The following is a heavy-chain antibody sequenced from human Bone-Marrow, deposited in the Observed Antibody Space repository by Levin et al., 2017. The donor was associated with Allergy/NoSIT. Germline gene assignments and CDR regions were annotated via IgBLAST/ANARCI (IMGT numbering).Heavy chain of an antibody. CDR1: GYRFTAYT. CDR3: AGLHRLGYYDTSGFS. V-gene: IGHV1-2*02. CDR2: INPDNGYT. J-gene: IGHJ5*02. Sequence: ASVKVSCKASGYRFTAYTIHWVREAPGQGLEWMGWINPDNGYTNYAQKFQDRVTMTGDTSISTAYMELSSLRFDDTAVYYCAGLHRLGYYDTSGFSWGQGTLVTVSS. D-gene: IGHD3-22*01.